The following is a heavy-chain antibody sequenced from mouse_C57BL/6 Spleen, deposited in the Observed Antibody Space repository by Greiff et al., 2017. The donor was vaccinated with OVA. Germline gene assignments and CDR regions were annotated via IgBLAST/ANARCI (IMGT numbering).Heavy chain of an antibody. Sequence: DVQLVESGGGLVQPKGSLKLSCAASGFSFNTYAMNWVRQAPGKGLEWVARIRSKSNNYATYYADSVKDRFTISRDDSESMLYLQMNNLKTEDTAMYYCVRSYYYGSSLGSYFDYWGQGTTLTVSS. CDR3: VRSYYYGSSLGSYFDY. CDR1: GFSFNTYA. D-gene: IGHD1-1*01. CDR2: IRSKSNNYAT. V-gene: IGHV10-1*01. J-gene: IGHJ2*01.